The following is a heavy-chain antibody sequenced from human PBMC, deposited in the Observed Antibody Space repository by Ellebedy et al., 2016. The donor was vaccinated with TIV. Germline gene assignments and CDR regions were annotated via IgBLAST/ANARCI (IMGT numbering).Heavy chain of an antibody. CDR3: TTDLARDYYDDSGLSF. D-gene: IGHD3-22*01. J-gene: IGHJ4*02. CDR1: GFNFKHAW. V-gene: IGHV3-15*01. Sequence: GGSLRLSXAASGFNFKHAWMTWVRQAPGKGLEWVGRIKSETDGGTADYTAPVRGRFTISRDDSKNTLYLQISSLRNEDSAVYYCTTDLARDYYDDSGLSFWGQGTLVTVSS. CDR2: IKSETDGGTA.